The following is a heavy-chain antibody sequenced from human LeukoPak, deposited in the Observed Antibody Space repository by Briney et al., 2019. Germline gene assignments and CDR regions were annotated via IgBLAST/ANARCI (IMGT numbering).Heavy chain of an antibody. CDR2: IHYSGDT. Sequence: SETLSLTCTVSRGSISSSTFYGGWIRQPPGKGLEWIGSIHYSGDTYYNPSLKSRVLISVDTSKKKFSLKLTSVTAADTAVYYCARQESAATLYYFDYWGQGALVAVSS. CDR1: RGSISSSTFY. CDR3: ARQESAATLYYFDY. J-gene: IGHJ4*02. V-gene: IGHV4-39*01. D-gene: IGHD2-15*01.